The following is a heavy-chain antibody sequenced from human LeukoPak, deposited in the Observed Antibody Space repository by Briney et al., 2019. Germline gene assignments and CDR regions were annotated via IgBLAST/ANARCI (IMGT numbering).Heavy chain of an antibody. CDR3: AREGDSSGYYYGFFNY. Sequence: PSETLSLTCAVYGGSFSGYYWSWIRQPPGKGLEWIGEINHSGSTNYNPSLKSRVTISVDTSKNQFSLKLSSVTAADTAVYYCAREGDSSGYYYGFFNYWGQGTLVTVPS. CDR2: INHSGST. V-gene: IGHV4-34*01. D-gene: IGHD3-22*01. J-gene: IGHJ4*02. CDR1: GGSFSGYY.